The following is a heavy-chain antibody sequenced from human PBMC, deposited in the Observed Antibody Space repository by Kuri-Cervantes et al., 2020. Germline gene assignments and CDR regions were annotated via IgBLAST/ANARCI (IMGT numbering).Heavy chain of an antibody. CDR2: MNPNSGNT. CDR1: GYTFTSYD. D-gene: IGHD6-19*01. CDR3: ARESRWLVLYYFDY. V-gene: IGHV1-8*01. J-gene: IGHJ4*02. Sequence: ASVKVSCKASGYTFTSYDINWVRQATGQGLEWMGWMNPNSGNTGYAQKFQGRVTMTRNTSISTAYMELSSLRSEDTAVYYCARESRWLVLYYFDYWGQGTLVTVSS.